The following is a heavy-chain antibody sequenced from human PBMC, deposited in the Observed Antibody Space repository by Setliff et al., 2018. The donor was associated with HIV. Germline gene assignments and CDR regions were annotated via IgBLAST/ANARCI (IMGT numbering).Heavy chain of an antibody. CDR2: IHTSGST. D-gene: IGHD1-1*01. Sequence: SETLSLTCTVSGGSISSGSYYWSWIRQPAGKGLEWIGRIHTSGSTNYNPSLKSRVTISIDNFKNQFSLNLSSVTAADTAVYYCAKRLTGPFDNWGQGTLVTVSS. CDR1: GGSISSGSYY. V-gene: IGHV4-61*02. J-gene: IGHJ4*02. CDR3: AKRLTGPFDN.